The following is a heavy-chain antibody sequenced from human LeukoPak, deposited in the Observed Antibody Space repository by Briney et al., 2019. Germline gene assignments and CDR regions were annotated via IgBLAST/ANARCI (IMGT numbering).Heavy chain of an antibody. V-gene: IGHV3-15*01. D-gene: IGHD6-13*01. CDR3: TTEGVAAAVGGRWETYYYYGMDV. CDR1: GFTFSNAW. CDR2: IKSKTDGGTT. J-gene: IGHJ6*02. Sequence: GGSLRLSCAASGFTFSNAWMSWVRQAPGKGLEWVGRIKSKTDGGTTDYAAPVKGRFTISRDDSKNTLYLQMNSLKTEDTAVYYCTTEGVAAAVGGRWETYYYYGMDVWGQGTTVTVSS.